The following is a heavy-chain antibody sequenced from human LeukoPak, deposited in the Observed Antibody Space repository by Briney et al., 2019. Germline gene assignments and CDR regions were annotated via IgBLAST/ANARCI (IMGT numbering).Heavy chain of an antibody. CDR1: GGSISSYY. J-gene: IGHJ4*02. V-gene: IGHV4-34*01. Sequence: TSETLSLTCTVSGGSISSYYWSWIRQPPGKGLEWIGEINHSGSTNYNPSLKSRVTISVDTSKNQFSLKLSSVTAADTAVYYCARCIVATVIDYWGQGTLVTVSS. CDR3: ARCIVATVIDY. CDR2: INHSGST. D-gene: IGHD5-12*01.